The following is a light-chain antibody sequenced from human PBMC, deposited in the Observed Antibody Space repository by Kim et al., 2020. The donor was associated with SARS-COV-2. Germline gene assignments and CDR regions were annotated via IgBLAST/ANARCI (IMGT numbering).Light chain of an antibody. CDR2: EDN. CDR3: QSYDSSNQV. J-gene: IGLJ3*02. Sequence: GKTVTLCSTGSSGSIASNYVQWDQQRPGSGPTTVIYEDNQRLSGVPDRFSGSIDSSSNSASLTISGLKTEDEADYYCQSYDSSNQVFGGGTQLTVL. CDR1: SGSIASNY. V-gene: IGLV6-57*02.